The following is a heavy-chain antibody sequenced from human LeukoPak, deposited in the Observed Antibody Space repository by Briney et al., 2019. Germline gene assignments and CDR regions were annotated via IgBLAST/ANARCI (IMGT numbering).Heavy chain of an antibody. J-gene: IGHJ4*02. V-gene: IGHV3-23*01. CDR3: AAKGGGNSAFDY. D-gene: IGHD4-23*01. CDR1: GFTFSSYV. Sequence: PGGSLRLSCAASGFTFSSYVMSWVRQAPGKGLEWVSAISGSGGSTYYADSVKGRFTISRDNSKNTLYLQMNSLRAEDTAVYYCAAKGGGNSAFDYWGQGTLVTVSS. CDR2: ISGSGGST.